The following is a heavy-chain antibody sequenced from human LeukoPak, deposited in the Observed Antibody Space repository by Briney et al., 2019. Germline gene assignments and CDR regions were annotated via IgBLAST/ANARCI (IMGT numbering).Heavy chain of an antibody. V-gene: IGHV1-2*04. CDR3: ARGVYSYGSDAFDI. D-gene: IGHD5-18*01. CDR1: GYTFTGYY. Sequence: GASVKVSCKASGYTFTGYYMHWVRQAPGQGLEWMGWINPNSGGTNYAQKFQGWVTMTRDTSISTAYMELSRLRSDDTAVYYCARGVYSYGSDAFDIWGQGTMVTVSS. CDR2: INPNSGGT. J-gene: IGHJ3*02.